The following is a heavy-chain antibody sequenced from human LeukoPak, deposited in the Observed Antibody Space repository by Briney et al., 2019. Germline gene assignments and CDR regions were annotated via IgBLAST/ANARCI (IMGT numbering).Heavy chain of an antibody. V-gene: IGHV3-30*18. D-gene: IGHD2-2*01. CDR3: AKDQRTMTRRMDV. CDR2: VTYDGSKA. Sequence: GGSLRLSCAASGFTFRYYGMHWVRQVPGKGLEWLGVVTYDGSKAFYADSVKGRLTISRDNSKNTLYLQMNTLRVEDRAVYFCAKDQRTMTRRMDVWGQGTAVIVSS. CDR1: GFTFRYYG. J-gene: IGHJ6*02.